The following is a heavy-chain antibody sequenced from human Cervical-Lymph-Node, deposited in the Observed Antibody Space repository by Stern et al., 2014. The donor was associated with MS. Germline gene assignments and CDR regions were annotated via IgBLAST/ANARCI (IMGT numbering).Heavy chain of an antibody. CDR3: ARTLPLGSPVDY. Sequence: QVQLVESGGGLVKPGGSLRLSCTASGPTFRHYYMSWIRQTPGKGLEWVSYISSTGSSIFYADSVKGRFTISRDNAENSVSLQMNNLTVDDTAVYFCARTLPLGSPVDYWGQGTLVTVSS. J-gene: IGHJ4*02. CDR1: GPTFRHYY. D-gene: IGHD1-26*01. V-gene: IGHV3-11*01. CDR2: ISSTGSSI.